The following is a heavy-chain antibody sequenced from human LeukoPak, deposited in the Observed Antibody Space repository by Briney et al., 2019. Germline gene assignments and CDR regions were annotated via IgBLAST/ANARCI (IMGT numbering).Heavy chain of an antibody. V-gene: IGHV3-21*01. J-gene: IGHJ4*02. CDR1: GFTFSSYS. CDR3: ARVPTYGGNADY. D-gene: IGHD4-23*01. CDR2: ISSSSSYI. Sequence: AGGSLRLSCAASGFTFSSYSMNWVRQAPGKGLEWVSSISSSSSYIYYADSVKGRFTISRDNAKNSLYLQMNSLRAEDTAVYYCARVPTYGGNADYWGQGTLVTVSS.